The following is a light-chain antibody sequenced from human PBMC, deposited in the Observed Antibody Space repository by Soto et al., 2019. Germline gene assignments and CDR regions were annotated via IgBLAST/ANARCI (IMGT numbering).Light chain of an antibody. CDR2: AAS. J-gene: IGKJ4*01. Sequence: DIEMTQSPSSLSASVGDRVTITCRAIKSISNYLNWYPHNPGKAPKHLIYAASSLQIGVPTRFSGSGSGKDFTLTISSLQPEDFVTYYCQQSYGTPLTFGGGTKVEIK. CDR3: QQSYGTPLT. CDR1: KSISNY. V-gene: IGKV1-39*01.